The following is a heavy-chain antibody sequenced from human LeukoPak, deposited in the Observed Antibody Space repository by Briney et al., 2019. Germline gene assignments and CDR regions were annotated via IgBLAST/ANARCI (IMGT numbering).Heavy chain of an antibody. V-gene: IGHV4-39*01. CDR1: GGSISSSSYY. J-gene: IGHJ4*02. CDR3: ARHRGDYYGSGSYFDY. D-gene: IGHD3-10*01. CDR2: IYYSGST. Sequence: SETLSLTCTVFGGSISSSSYYWGWIRQPPGKGLEWIGSIYYSGSTYYNPSLKSRVTISVDTSKNQFSLKLSSVTAADTAVYYCARHRGDYYGSGSYFDYWGQGTLVTVSS.